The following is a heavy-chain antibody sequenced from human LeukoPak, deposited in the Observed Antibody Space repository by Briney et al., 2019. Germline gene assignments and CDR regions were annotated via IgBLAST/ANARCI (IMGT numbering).Heavy chain of an antibody. V-gene: IGHV3-7*01. J-gene: IGHJ4*02. CDR1: GFTFRNYW. Sequence: GGSLRLSCAVSGFTFRNYWMTWVRQAPGKGLEWVANIKQDGSEKYYVDSVKGRFTISRDNAKNSLYLQMNSLRAEDTAVYYCARIFSYYDSSGYAYYFDYWGQGTLVTVSS. D-gene: IGHD3-22*01. CDR2: IKQDGSEK. CDR3: ARIFSYYDSSGYAYYFDY.